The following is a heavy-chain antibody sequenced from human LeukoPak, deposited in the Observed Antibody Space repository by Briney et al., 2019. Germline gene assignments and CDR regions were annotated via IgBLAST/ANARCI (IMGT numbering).Heavy chain of an antibody. J-gene: IGHJ4*02. Sequence: PGGSLRLSCAASGLTFSDYSMTWVREAPGKGLFWVSGISAGGGSTYYADSVKGRFTISRDNSRNTLYLQMHSLRAEETAVYYCAKDAAGPEYWGQGTLVTVSS. D-gene: IGHD6-13*01. CDR2: ISAGGGST. V-gene: IGHV3-23*01. CDR1: GLTFSDYS. CDR3: AKDAAGPEY.